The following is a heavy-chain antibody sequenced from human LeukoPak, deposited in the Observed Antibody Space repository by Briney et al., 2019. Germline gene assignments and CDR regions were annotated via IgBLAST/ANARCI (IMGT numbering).Heavy chain of an antibody. V-gene: IGHV1-3*01. Sequence: ASVNVSCKASGYTFTSYAMRWVRQAPGQRLEWMGWINAGNGNTKYSQKFQGRVTITRDTSASTAYMELSSLRSEDTAVYYCARDPNLLYSSGWPAYYFDYWGQGTLVTVSS. J-gene: IGHJ4*02. CDR1: GYTFTSYA. CDR3: ARDPNLLYSSGWPAYYFDY. CDR2: INAGNGNT. D-gene: IGHD6-19*01.